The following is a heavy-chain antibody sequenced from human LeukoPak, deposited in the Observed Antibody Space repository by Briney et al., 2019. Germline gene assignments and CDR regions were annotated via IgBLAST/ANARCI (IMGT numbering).Heavy chain of an antibody. CDR2: IYTSGST. D-gene: IGHD4-23*01. CDR1: GGSISSYY. Sequence: SETLSLTCAVSGGSISSYYWSWIRQPPGKGLEWIGYIYTSGSTNYNPSLKSRVTISVDTSKNQFSLKLSSVTAADTAVYYCARLRAYGGNLIDYWGQGTLVTVSS. CDR3: ARLRAYGGNLIDY. V-gene: IGHV4-4*09. J-gene: IGHJ4*02.